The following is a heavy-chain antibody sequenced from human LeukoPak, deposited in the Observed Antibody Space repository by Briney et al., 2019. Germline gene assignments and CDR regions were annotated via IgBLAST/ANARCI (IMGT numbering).Heavy chain of an antibody. CDR1: GGSFSGYY. D-gene: IGHD6-19*01. V-gene: IGHV4-34*01. CDR2: INHSGST. CDR3: ARGSSGWYLY. Sequence: SETLSLTCAVYGGSFSGYYWSWIRQPPGKGLEWIGEINHSGSTNYNPSLKSRVTISVDTSKNQFSLKLSSVTAADTAVYYCARGSSGWYLYWGQGTLVTVSS. J-gene: IGHJ4*02.